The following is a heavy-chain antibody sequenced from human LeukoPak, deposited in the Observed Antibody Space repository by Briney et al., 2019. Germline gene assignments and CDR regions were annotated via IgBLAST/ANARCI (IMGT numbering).Heavy chain of an antibody. D-gene: IGHD1-26*01. CDR1: GFTFSAYT. J-gene: IGHJ4*02. CDR3: AKVVLSGSRFDY. V-gene: IGHV3-23*01. Sequence: GGSLRLSCAASGFTFSAYTMNWVRQAPGKGLEWVSAISGSGGSTYYADSVKGRFTISRDNSKNTLYLQMNSMRAEDTAVYYCAKVVLSGSRFDYWGQGTLVTVSS. CDR2: ISGSGGST.